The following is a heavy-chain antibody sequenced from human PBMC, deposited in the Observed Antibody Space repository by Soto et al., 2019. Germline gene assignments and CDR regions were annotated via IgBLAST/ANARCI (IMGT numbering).Heavy chain of an antibody. V-gene: IGHV1-69*01. D-gene: IGHD2-2*01. CDR3: ARVVILVPTASTHYCYHMDV. Sequence: QVQLVQSGAEVRKPGSSVTVSCKASGGTFSNYAISWVRQAPGQGLEWMGGIIPIVGTGSYAQKFQGRVTITADEPTTTADMELSSLSFEDTAVYYCARVVILVPTASTHYCYHMDVWGPGTTVTVSS. J-gene: IGHJ6*02. CDR2: IIPIVGTG. CDR1: GGTFSNYA.